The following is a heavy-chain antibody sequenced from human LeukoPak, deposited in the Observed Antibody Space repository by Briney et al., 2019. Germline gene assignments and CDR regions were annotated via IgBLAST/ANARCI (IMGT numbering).Heavy chain of an antibody. V-gene: IGHV3-66*01. CDR2: IYTAGNT. J-gene: IGHJ4*02. CDR3: ARGQTDLLRNYFDS. Sequence: GGSLRLSCAASGFIVSHKYMAWVRQAPGRGLEWLSIIYTAGNTVSAESVKGRFIISRDESRNTVHLQMNSLRDDDTAVYYCARGQTDLLRNYFDSWGPGTLVAVSS. CDR1: GFIVSHKY.